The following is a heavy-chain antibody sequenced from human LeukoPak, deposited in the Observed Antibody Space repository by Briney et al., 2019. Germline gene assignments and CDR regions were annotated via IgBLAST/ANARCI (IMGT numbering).Heavy chain of an antibody. CDR3: AREGYSYGYFDY. CDR2: IYYSGST. Sequence: SETLSLTCTVSGGSISSYYWSWIRQPPGKGLEWIGYIYYSGSTNYNPSLKSRVTISVDTSKNQFSLKLSSVTAADTAVYYCAREGYSYGYFDYWGQGTLVTVSP. V-gene: IGHV4-59*01. D-gene: IGHD5-18*01. J-gene: IGHJ4*02. CDR1: GGSISSYY.